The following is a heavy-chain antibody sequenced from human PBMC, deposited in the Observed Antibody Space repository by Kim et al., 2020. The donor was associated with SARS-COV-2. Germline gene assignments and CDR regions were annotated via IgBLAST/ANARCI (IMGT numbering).Heavy chain of an antibody. V-gene: IGHV4-39*01. D-gene: IGHD2-2*01. CDR3: ARAPIVVVPAARYFDL. Sequence: LKSRVTISVDTSKNQFSLKLSSVTAADTAVYYCARAPIVVVPAARYFDLWGRGTLVTVSS. J-gene: IGHJ2*01.